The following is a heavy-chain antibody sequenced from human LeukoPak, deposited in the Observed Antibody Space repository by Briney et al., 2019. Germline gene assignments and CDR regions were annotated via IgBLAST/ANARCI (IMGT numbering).Heavy chain of an antibody. CDR1: GGSISGFH. CDR2: VFYSGGT. D-gene: IGHD3-16*01. Sequence: SETLSLTCTVSGGSISGFHWGWIRQPPGKGLEYIGDVFYSGGTNYNSSLKSRLTISVDTSRNQFSLKLTSVTAADTAVYYCARLYAGAYTRLDPWGQGTLVAVSS. CDR3: ARLYAGAYTRLDP. J-gene: IGHJ5*02. V-gene: IGHV4-59*08.